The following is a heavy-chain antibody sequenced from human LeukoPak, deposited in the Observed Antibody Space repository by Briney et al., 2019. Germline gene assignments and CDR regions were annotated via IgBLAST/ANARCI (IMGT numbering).Heavy chain of an antibody. CDR1: GGTFSSYA. D-gene: IGHD6-19*01. CDR2: IIPICGTA. CDR3: ARAGIAVAGTTRNYFDF. Sequence: SVKVSCKASGGTFSSYAISWVRQPPAQGLEWVGGIIPICGTATYAQKFQGRVTITADKSTSTAYMELSSLRSEDKAVDYCARAGIAVAGTTRNYFDFWGQGTRVTVSS. V-gene: IGHV1-69*06. J-gene: IGHJ4*02.